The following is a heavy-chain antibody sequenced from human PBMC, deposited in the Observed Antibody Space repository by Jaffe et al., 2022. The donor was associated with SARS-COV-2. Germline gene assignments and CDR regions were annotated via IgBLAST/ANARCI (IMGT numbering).Heavy chain of an antibody. Sequence: QVQLVESGGGVVQPGRSLRLSCAASGFTFSSYGMHWVRQAPGKGLEWVAVISYDGSNKYYADSVKGRFTISRDNSKNTLYLQMNSLRAEDTAVYYCAKDSYYDFWSGYYRGYYYYGMDVWGQGTTVTVSS. CDR1: GFTFSSYG. CDR2: ISYDGSNK. J-gene: IGHJ6*02. D-gene: IGHD3-3*01. V-gene: IGHV3-30*18. CDR3: AKDSYYDFWSGYYRGYYYYGMDV.